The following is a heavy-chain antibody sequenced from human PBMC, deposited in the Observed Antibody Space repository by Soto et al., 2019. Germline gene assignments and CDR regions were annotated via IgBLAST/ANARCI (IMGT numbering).Heavy chain of an antibody. D-gene: IGHD3-3*01. CDR3: ARDNTGVVGVDY. CDR1: GYIFSSYA. Sequence: QVPLLQSGAEVKKPGASVKVSCKASGYIFSSYAINWVRQAPGQGLEWMGWITVNNGNTYYVQKFQDRVTLTTDTSTNTAYMELKSLRSDDTAIYYCARDNTGVVGVDYWGQGTLVTVSS. V-gene: IGHV1-18*01. J-gene: IGHJ4*02. CDR2: ITVNNGNT.